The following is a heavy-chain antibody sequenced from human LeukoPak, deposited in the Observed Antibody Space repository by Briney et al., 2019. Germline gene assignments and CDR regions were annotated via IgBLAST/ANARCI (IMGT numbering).Heavy chain of an antibody. CDR3: AADFDKGGWELYY. CDR2: FDPENGDT. J-gene: IGHJ4*02. Sequence: ASVKVSCKVSGYTLTELSMHWVRQAPGKGLEWMGGFDPENGDTIYAQEFQGRVTMTGDTSTNTAYMELGSLRSEDTAVYYCAADFDKGGWELYYWGQGALVTVSS. D-gene: IGHD4-23*01. CDR1: GYTLTELS. V-gene: IGHV1-24*01.